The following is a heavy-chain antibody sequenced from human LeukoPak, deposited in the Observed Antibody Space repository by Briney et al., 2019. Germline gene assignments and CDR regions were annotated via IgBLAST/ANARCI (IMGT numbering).Heavy chain of an antibody. D-gene: IGHD5-18*01. CDR3: ARDTPGIQLWERDAFDI. CDR1: GFSFSAYS. CDR2: ISTSSNNI. J-gene: IGHJ3*02. Sequence: GGSLRLSCAASGFSFSAYSFNWIRQTPRKGVEWLSYISTSSNNIYYADTVKGRFTISRDNAKNSLFLQMNSLRAEDTAVYYCARDTPGIQLWERDAFDIWGQGTMITVSS. V-gene: IGHV3-48*01.